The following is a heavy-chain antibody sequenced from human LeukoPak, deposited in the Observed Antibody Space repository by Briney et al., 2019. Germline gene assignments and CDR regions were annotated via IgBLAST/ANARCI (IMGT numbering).Heavy chain of an antibody. D-gene: IGHD2-8*01. CDR2: ISSSSSTI. V-gene: IGHV3-48*01. Sequence: GGTLRLSCAASGFTFSSHGMSWVRQAPGKGLEWVSYISSSSSTIYYADSVKGRFTISRDNAKNSLYLQMNSLRAEDTAVYYCARDCTNGVCSNLFDYWGQGTLVTVSS. CDR1: GFTFSSHG. J-gene: IGHJ4*02. CDR3: ARDCTNGVCSNLFDY.